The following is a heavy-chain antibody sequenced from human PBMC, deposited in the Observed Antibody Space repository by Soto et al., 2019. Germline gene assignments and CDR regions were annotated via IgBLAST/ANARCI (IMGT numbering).Heavy chain of an antibody. CDR1: GFTFSNYV. J-gene: IGHJ4*02. D-gene: IGHD6-19*01. CDR2: IGGSGDST. Sequence: SGGSLRLSCAASGFTFSNYVMSWVRQAPGKGLEWVSAIGGSGDSTYYADSVRGRFTISRDNSKNTLYLQMNSLRAEDTAVYYCANRAVAGTKWYYFDYWGQGTLVTVSS. V-gene: IGHV3-23*01. CDR3: ANRAVAGTKWYYFDY.